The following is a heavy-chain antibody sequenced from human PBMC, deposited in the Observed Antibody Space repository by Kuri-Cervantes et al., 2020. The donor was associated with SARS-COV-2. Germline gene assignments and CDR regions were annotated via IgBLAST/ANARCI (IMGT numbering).Heavy chain of an antibody. CDR2: LDHSGRA. J-gene: IGHJ3*01. D-gene: IGHD3-3*02. CDR3: ARASTSIYGVLIALFSSNAFDV. Sequence: GSLRLSCAVYGGSFSNFHWSWIRQPPGKGLEWIGELDHSGRANYNPSLKSRVTISVDRSRNQFSLKLTSVTAADTAVYYCARASTSIYGVLIALFSSNAFDVWGQGTMVTVSS. V-gene: IGHV4-34*01. CDR1: GGSFSNFH.